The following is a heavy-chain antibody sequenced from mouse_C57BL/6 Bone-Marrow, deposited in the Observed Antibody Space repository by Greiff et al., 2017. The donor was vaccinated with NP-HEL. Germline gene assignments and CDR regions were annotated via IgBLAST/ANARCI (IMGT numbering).Heavy chain of an antibody. CDR2: IDPENGDT. Sequence: EVKLQESGAELVRPGASVKLSCTASGFNIKDDYMHWVKQRPEQGLEWIGWIDPENGDTEYASKFQGKATITADTSSNTAYLQLSSLTSEDTAVYYCTTSIYYYGSSYWYFDVWGTGTTVTVSS. J-gene: IGHJ1*03. CDR3: TTSIYYYGSSYWYFDV. V-gene: IGHV14-4*01. D-gene: IGHD1-1*01. CDR1: GFNIKDDY.